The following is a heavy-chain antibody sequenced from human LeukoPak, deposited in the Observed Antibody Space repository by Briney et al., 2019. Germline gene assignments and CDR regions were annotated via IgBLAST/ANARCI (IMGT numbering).Heavy chain of an antibody. CDR2: TNSDGSST. CDR1: GFSFSNHR. J-gene: IGHJ4*02. CDR3: TRDVSQSSSWYGEFGY. D-gene: IGHD6-13*01. V-gene: IGHV3-74*03. Sequence: AVSLRLSCAASGFSFSNHRLHWVRPVPGMGLVWVSRTNSDGSSTTYADSVKGRFTISRDNAKNTLYLQMNSLRDEDTAVYYCTRDVSQSSSWYGEFGYWGQGTQVTVSS.